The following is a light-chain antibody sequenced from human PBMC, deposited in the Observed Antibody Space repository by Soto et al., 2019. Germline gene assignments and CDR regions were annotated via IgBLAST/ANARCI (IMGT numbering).Light chain of an antibody. CDR1: QSISNY. CDR3: QQSYSSSWT. V-gene: IGKV1-39*01. J-gene: IGKJ1*01. Sequence: IQLTQSPSSMSASVGDRVTITCRASQSISNYLNWYQQKPGKAPKVLIYATSNLQSGVPSRFSGSGSGTDFTLTISSLQREDFATYFCQQSYSSSWTFGPGTKVDIK. CDR2: ATS.